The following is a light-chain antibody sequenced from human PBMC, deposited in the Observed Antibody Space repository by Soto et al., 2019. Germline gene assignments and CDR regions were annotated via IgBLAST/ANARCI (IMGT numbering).Light chain of an antibody. Sequence: DVVMTQSPLSLPVTLGQPASISCRSSQSLLHSNGYNYLDWYLQKPGQSPQVLIYVGSNRASGVPDRFSGSGSGTDFTLKISRVEAEDVGVYYCMQALQTPTFGQGTKV. J-gene: IGKJ1*01. CDR2: VGS. V-gene: IGKV2-28*01. CDR3: MQALQTPT. CDR1: QSLLHSNGYNY.